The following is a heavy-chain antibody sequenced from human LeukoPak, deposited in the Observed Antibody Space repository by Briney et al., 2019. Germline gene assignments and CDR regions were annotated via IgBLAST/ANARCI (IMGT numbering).Heavy chain of an antibody. Sequence: GASVKISCKASGYTFTNYGISWVRQAPGQGLEWMGWISAYNGNTNYAQDLQGRVTMTTDTSTSTAYMELRSLRSDDTAVYYCAKDSSGWYVLTGDYWGQGTLVTVSS. CDR3: AKDSSGWYVLTGDY. CDR2: ISAYNGNT. D-gene: IGHD6-19*01. V-gene: IGHV1-18*01. J-gene: IGHJ4*02. CDR1: GYTFTNYG.